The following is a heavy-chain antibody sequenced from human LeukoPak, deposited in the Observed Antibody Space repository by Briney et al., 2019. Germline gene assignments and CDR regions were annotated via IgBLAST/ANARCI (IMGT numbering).Heavy chain of an antibody. J-gene: IGHJ6*03. Sequence: SETLSLTCTVSGGSVSSSSYYWGWIRQPPGKGLEWIGEINHSGSANYNPSLKSRVTISVDTSKNQFSLKLSSVTAADTAVYYCARLFLLGYMVRGVPYYMDVWGKGTTVTISS. CDR3: ARLFLLGYMVRGVPYYMDV. CDR2: INHSGSA. V-gene: IGHV4-39*07. D-gene: IGHD3-10*01. CDR1: GGSVSSSSYY.